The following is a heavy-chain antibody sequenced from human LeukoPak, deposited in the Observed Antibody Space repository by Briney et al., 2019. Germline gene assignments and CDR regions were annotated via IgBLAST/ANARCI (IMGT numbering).Heavy chain of an antibody. J-gene: IGHJ3*02. CDR3: AREYLGSMIVVYAFDI. CDR1: GYTFTSYD. Sequence: ASVKVSCXASGYTFTSYDINWVRLATGQGLEWMGWINPNSGGTNYAQKFQGRVTMTRDTSISTAYMELSRLRSDDTAVYYCAREYLGSMIVVYAFDIWGQGTMVTVSS. V-gene: IGHV1-2*02. CDR2: INPNSGGT. D-gene: IGHD3-22*01.